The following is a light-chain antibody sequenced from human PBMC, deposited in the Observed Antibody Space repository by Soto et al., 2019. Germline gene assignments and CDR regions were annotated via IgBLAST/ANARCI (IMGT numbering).Light chain of an antibody. Sequence: IQLTQSPSSLSASVGDRVTITCRASQGISSYLAWYQQKPGKAPKLLIYAASTLQSGVPSRFSGSGSGTDFTLTISSLEPEDFAVYYCQQYNNWPFFGPGTKVDIK. J-gene: IGKJ3*01. CDR1: QGISSY. V-gene: IGKV1-9*01. CDR3: QQYNNWPF. CDR2: AAS.